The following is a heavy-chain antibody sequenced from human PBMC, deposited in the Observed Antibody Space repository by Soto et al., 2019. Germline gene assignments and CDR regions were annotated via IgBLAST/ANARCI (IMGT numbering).Heavy chain of an antibody. CDR2: INHSGST. V-gene: IGHV4-34*01. CDR1: GGSFSGYY. Sequence: SETLSLTCAVYGGSFSGYYWSWIRQPPGKGLEWIGEINHSGSTNYNPSLKSRVTISVDTSKNQFSLKLSSVTAADTAVYYCARGNRFTSIGYIRNYSYYGMDVRGQGTTVTLSS. CDR3: ARGNRFTSIGYIRNYSYYGMDV. J-gene: IGHJ6*02. D-gene: IGHD5-12*01.